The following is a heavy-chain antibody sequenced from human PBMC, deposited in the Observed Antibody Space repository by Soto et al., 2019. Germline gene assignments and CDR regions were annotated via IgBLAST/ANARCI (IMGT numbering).Heavy chain of an antibody. V-gene: IGHV1-8*01. CDR3: AKDRQPDGRWPFDH. CDR1: GYTFTSYD. CDR2: MNPNSGNT. Sequence: ASVKVSCKASGYTFTSYDINWVRQATGQGLEWMGWMNPNSGNTGYAQKFQGRVTMTRNTSISTAYMELSSLRAEDTAVYYCAKDRQPDGRWPFDHWGRGTLVTVSS. D-gene: IGHD2-8*01. J-gene: IGHJ4*02.